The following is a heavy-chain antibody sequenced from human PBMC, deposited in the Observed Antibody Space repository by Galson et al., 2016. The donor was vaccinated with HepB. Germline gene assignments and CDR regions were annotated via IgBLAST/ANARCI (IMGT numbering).Heavy chain of an antibody. V-gene: IGHV3-66*01. CDR3: ARVFGYCSSTSCSNWFDP. Sequence: SWVRQAPEKGLEWVSVIYSGGSTYYADSVKGRFTISRDNSKNTLYLQMNSLRAEDTAVYYCARVFGYCSSTSCSNWFDPWGQGTLVTVSS. J-gene: IGHJ5*02. D-gene: IGHD2-2*03. CDR2: IYSGGST.